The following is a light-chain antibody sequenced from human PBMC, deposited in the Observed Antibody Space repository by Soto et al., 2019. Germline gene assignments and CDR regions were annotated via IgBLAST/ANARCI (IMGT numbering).Light chain of an antibody. CDR2: DAS. CDR3: QQRSNWPLT. V-gene: IGKV3-11*01. Sequence: EIVMTQSPATLSVSPGGRATLSCRASQSVRSYLAWYQHKHGQAPRLLIYDASNRATGIPARFSGSGSGTDFTLTISSLEPEDFAVYYCQQRSNWPLTFGGGTKVDI. CDR1: QSVRSY. J-gene: IGKJ4*01.